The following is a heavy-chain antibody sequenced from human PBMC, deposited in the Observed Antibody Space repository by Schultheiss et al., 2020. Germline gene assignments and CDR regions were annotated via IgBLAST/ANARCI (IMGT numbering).Heavy chain of an antibody. V-gene: IGHV3-9*01. CDR3: AKGVLSGSSYNWFDP. Sequence: GGSLRLSCAASGFTFDDYAMHWVRQAPGKGLEWVSGISWNSGSIGYADSVKGRFTISRDNAKNSLYLQMNSLRAEDTALYYCAKGVLSGSSYNWFDPWGQGTLVTVSS. CDR2: ISWNSGSI. D-gene: IGHD1-26*01. CDR1: GFTFDDYA. J-gene: IGHJ5*02.